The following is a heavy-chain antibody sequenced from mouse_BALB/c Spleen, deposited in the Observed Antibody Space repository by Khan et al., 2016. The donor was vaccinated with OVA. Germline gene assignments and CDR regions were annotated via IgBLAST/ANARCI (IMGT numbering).Heavy chain of an antibody. CDR2: IRSAGKT. Sequence: QVQLKQSGPGLVRPSQTLSITCTVSGFSLTTYGVHWVRQSPGKGLEWLGVIRSAGKTDYNAAFISRLSITKDNSKSQVFFKMNSLQADDTAMYXCAGNSYMYDFTYWGQGTLVTVSA. CDR3: AGNSYMYDFTY. V-gene: IGHV2-2*01. D-gene: IGHD2-14*01. CDR1: GFSLTTYG. J-gene: IGHJ3*01.